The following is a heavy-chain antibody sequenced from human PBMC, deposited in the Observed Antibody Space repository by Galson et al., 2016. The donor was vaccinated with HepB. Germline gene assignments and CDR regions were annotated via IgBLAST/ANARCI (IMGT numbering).Heavy chain of an antibody. CDR2: ITGSGGST. Sequence: SLRLSCAASGFTFSDYAMNWVRQAPGKGLEWVSGITGSGGSTYYAGSVKGRFTISRDNSKNTLFLQMNSLRAEDTAVYYCARRSNYDSGPFDYWGQGTLVTVSS. CDR3: ARRSNYDSGPFDY. V-gene: IGHV3-23*01. J-gene: IGHJ4*02. CDR1: GFTFSDYA. D-gene: IGHD3-22*01.